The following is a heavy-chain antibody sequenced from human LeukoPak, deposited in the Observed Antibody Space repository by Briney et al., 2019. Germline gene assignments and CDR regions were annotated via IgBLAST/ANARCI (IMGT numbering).Heavy chain of an antibody. CDR1: GGTFSSYT. J-gene: IGHJ4*02. V-gene: IGHV1-69*04. CDR3: ARDPEGAAGTDQFDY. D-gene: IGHD6-13*01. Sequence: ASVKVSCKASGGTFSSYTISWVRQAPGQGLEWMGRIIPILGIANYAQKFQGRVTMTRDTSTSTVYMELSSLRSEDTAVYYCARDPEGAAGTDQFDYWGQGTLVTVSS. CDR2: IIPILGIA.